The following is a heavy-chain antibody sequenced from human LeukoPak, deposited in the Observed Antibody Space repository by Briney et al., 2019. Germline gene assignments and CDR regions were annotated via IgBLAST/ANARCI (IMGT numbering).Heavy chain of an antibody. CDR1: GGSFSGYY. D-gene: IGHD1-26*01. CDR3: ARVHVRGSYLLRSQRYYYYMDV. V-gene: IGHV4-34*01. CDR2: INHSGST. J-gene: IGHJ6*03. Sequence: SETLSLTCAVYGGSFSGYYWSWIRQPPGKGLEWIGEINHSGSTNYNPSLKSRVTISVGTSKNQFSLKLSSVTAADTAVYYCARVHVRGSYLLRSQRYYYYMDVWGKGTTVTVSS.